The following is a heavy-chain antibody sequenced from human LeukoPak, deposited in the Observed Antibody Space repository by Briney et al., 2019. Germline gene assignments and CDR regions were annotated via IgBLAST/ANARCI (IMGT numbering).Heavy chain of an antibody. V-gene: IGHV1-69*05. CDR1: GGTFISYA. CDR3: AMGAYCGGDCSGGFDY. J-gene: IGHJ4*02. Sequence: SVKVSCKASGGTFISYAISWVRQAPGQGLEWMGRIIPIFGTANYAQKFQGRVTITTDESTSTAYMELSSLRSEDTAVYYCAMGAYCGGDCSGGFDYWGQGTLVTVSS. CDR2: IIPIFGTA. D-gene: IGHD2-21*02.